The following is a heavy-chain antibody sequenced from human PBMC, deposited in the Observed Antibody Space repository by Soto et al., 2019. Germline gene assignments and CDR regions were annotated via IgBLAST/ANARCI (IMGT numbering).Heavy chain of an antibody. CDR3: VRDSHGDY. J-gene: IGHJ4*02. V-gene: IGHV3-74*01. CDR1: GFTFSNYW. CDR2: IDHDGPT. Sequence: EVQLVESGGGLVQPGGSLRLSCAGSGFTFSNYWMHWVRQAPGKGLEWVSRIDHDGPTDYPDSVRGRVTISRDNAENTLYLQMNSLRPEDTAVYYCVRDSHGDYWGQGTLVTVSS.